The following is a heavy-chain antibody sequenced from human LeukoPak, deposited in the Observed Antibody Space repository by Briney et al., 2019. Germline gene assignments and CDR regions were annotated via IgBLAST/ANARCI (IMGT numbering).Heavy chain of an antibody. J-gene: IGHJ3*02. CDR2: IYTSGST. CDR1: GGSISSGSYY. CDR3: ARVADPEDCSSTSCYAFDI. Sequence: SSQTLSLTCTVSGGSISSGSYYWSWIRQPAGKGLEWIGRIYTSGSTNYNPSLKSRVTISVDTSKNQFSLKLSSVTAADTAVYYCARVADPEDCSSTSCYAFDIWGQGTMVTVSS. V-gene: IGHV4-61*02. D-gene: IGHD2-2*01.